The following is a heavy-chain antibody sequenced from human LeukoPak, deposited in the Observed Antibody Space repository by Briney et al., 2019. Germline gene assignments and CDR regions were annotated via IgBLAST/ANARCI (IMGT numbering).Heavy chain of an antibody. J-gene: IGHJ6*02. D-gene: IGHD6-13*01. CDR1: GFTFSSYG. V-gene: IGHV3-33*01. Sequence: GGSLRLSCAASGFTFSSYGMPWVRQAPGKGLEWVAVIWYDGSNKYYADSVKGRFTIPRDNSKNTLYLQMNSLRAEDTAVYYCARVAGIAAAGNYYYYGMDVWGQGTTVTVSS. CDR2: IWYDGSNK. CDR3: ARVAGIAAAGNYYYYGMDV.